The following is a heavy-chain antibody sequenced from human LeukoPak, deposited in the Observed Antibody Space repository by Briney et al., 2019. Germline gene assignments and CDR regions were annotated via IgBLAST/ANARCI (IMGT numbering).Heavy chain of an antibody. CDR2: ISSSGSTI. V-gene: IGHV3-48*03. CDR3: ARAPTTVIIVSGWYYGMDV. CDR1: GFTLSSYE. Sequence: GGSLSLSCAASGFTLSSYEMNWVRQAPGEGLEWVSYISSSGSTIYYADSVKGRFTISRDNAKNSLYLQMNSLRAEDTAVYYCARAPTTVIIVSGWYYGMDVWGKGTTVTVSS. D-gene: IGHD4-23*01. J-gene: IGHJ6*04.